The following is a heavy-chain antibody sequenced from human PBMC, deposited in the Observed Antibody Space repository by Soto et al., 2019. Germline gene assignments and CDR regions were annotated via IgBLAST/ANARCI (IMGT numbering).Heavy chain of an antibody. CDR3: ARDSPYSSSWYVLDP. CDR1: GFTVSSNY. V-gene: IGHV3-53*04. CDR2: IYSGGST. J-gene: IGHJ5*02. D-gene: IGHD6-13*01. Sequence: GGSLSLSCAASGFTVSSNYMSWVRQAPGKGLEWVAVIYSGGSTYYADSVKGRFTISRHNSKNTLYLQMNRLRAEDTAVYYSARDSPYSSSWYVLDPWGRGNLVTVSS.